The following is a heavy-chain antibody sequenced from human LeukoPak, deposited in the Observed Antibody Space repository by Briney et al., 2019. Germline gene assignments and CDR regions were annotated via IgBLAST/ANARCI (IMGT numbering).Heavy chain of an antibody. CDR2: ISWNSGSI. V-gene: IGHV3-9*03. J-gene: IGHJ4*02. CDR1: GFTFDDYA. Sequence: GRSLRLSCAASGFTFDDYAMHWVRQAPGKGLEWVSGISWNSGSIGYADSVKGRLTISRDNAKNSLYLQMNSLRAEDMALYYCAKGLYYDILTGAPFDYWGQGTLVTVSS. CDR3: AKGLYYDILTGAPFDY. D-gene: IGHD3-9*01.